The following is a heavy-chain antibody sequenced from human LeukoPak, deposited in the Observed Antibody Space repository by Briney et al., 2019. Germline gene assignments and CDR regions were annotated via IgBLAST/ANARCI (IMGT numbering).Heavy chain of an antibody. Sequence: GESLKISCKGSGYSFTSYWIGWVRQMPGKGLEWMGIIYPGDSDTRYSPSFQGQVTISADKSISTAYLQWSSLKASDTAMYYRARHIDGDPRFYYYYGMDVWGQGTTVTVSS. CDR3: ARHIDGDPRFYYYYGMDV. J-gene: IGHJ6*02. CDR2: IYPGDSDT. V-gene: IGHV5-51*01. D-gene: IGHD7-27*01. CDR1: GYSFTSYW.